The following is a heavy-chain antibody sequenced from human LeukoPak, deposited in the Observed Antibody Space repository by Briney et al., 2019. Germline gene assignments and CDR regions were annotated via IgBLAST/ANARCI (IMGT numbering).Heavy chain of an antibody. J-gene: IGHJ4*02. CDR2: ISSSSSYI. Sequence: PGGSLRLSCAASGFTFSSYSMNWVRQAPGKGLEWVSSISSSSSYIYYADSVKGRFTISRDNAKNSLYLQMNSLRAEDTAVYYCAREGFDSSGYYSRYWGQGTLVTVSS. CDR1: GFTFSSYS. V-gene: IGHV3-21*01. CDR3: AREGFDSSGYYSRY. D-gene: IGHD3-22*01.